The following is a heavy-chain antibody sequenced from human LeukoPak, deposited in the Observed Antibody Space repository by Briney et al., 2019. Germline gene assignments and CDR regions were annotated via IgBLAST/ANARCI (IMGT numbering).Heavy chain of an antibody. CDR2: IISSSSYI. Sequence: GGSLRLSCAASGLTFSSFSMNWVRQAPGKGLEWVSSIISSSSYIHYADSVKGRFTIPRDNAKIPLYLQMNSLRAEDTAVYYCARQWSTLSGSYYNVDFDYWGQGTLVTDSS. J-gene: IGHJ4*02. V-gene: IGHV3-21*04. CDR1: GLTFSSFS. CDR3: ARQWSTLSGSYYNVDFDY. D-gene: IGHD3-10*01.